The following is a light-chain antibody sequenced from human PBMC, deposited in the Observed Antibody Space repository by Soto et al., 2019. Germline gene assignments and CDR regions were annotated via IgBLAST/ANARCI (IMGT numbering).Light chain of an antibody. CDR2: DAS. Sequence: EIVLTQSPATLSLSPGERATLSCRASQSVRSDLGWYQQRPGQAPRLLIYDASNRATGVPDRISGDGSGTDYTLTISSLEPEDFAVYYCQQRTLWPMTFGQGTRLEIK. CDR3: QQRTLWPMT. CDR1: QSVRSD. V-gene: IGKV3-11*01. J-gene: IGKJ5*01.